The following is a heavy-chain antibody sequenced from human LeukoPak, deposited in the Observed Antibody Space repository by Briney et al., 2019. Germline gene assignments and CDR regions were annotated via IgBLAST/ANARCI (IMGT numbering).Heavy chain of an antibody. CDR3: ARAGRLWGSYRPNWYFDL. V-gene: IGHV4-59*01. Sequence: SETLSLTCTVSGGSISSYYWSWIRQSPGKGLEWIGYIFYSGSTNYNPSLKSRVTISVDTSKNQFSLKLSSVTAADTALYFCARAGRLWGSYRPNWYFDLWGRGTLVTVSS. D-gene: IGHD3-16*02. CDR2: IFYSGST. J-gene: IGHJ2*01. CDR1: GGSISSYY.